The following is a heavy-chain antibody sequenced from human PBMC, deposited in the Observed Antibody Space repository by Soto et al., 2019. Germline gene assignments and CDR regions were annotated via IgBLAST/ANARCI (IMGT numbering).Heavy chain of an antibody. D-gene: IGHD1-26*01. CDR1: GGTFSNYA. J-gene: IGHJ4*02. CDR2: IIPLFGTP. Sequence: SVKVSCKASGGTFSNYAINWVRQAPGQGLEWMGGIIPLFGTPNYAQKFQGRVTFTAHKSTSTAYMELRSLRSDDAAVYYCARGWETVGTTTPFAYWGQGTLVTVSS. V-gene: IGHV1-69*06. CDR3: ARGWETVGTTTPFAY.